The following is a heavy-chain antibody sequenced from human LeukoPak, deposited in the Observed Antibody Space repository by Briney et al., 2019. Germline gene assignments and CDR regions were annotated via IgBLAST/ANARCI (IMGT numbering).Heavy chain of an antibody. CDR1: GYTFTSYG. J-gene: IGHJ5*02. CDR3: ARQKPIAVAGTGSNWFDP. V-gene: IGHV1-18*01. CDR2: ISAYNGNT. D-gene: IGHD6-19*01. Sequence: GASVKVSCKASGYTFTSYGISWVRQAPGQGLEWMGWISAYNGNTNYAQKLQGRVTMTTDTSTSTAYMELRSLRSDDTAVYYCARQKPIAVAGTGSNWFDPWGQGTLVTVSS.